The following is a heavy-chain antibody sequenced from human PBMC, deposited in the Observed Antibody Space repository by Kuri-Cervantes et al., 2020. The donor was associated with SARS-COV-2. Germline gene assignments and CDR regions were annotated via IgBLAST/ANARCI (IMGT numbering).Heavy chain of an antibody. J-gene: IGHJ5*02. V-gene: IGHV3-53*01. CDR3: ARERGLRGWFDP. Sequence: ETLSLTCAASGFTVSSNYMSWVRQAPGKGLEWVPVIYSGGSTYYADSVKGRFTISRDNSKNTLYLQMNSLRAEDTAVYYCARERGLRGWFDPWGQGTLVTVSS. CDR2: IYSGGST. CDR1: GFTVSSNY.